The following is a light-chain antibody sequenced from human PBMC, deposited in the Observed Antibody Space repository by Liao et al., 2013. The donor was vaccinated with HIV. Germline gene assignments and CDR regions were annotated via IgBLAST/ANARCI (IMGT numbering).Light chain of an antibody. Sequence: SYELTQPPSVSVSPGQTASVTCSGDKLGDQYVSWYQQRPGQSPMLVIYEDTKRPSGIPERFSGSNSGNTATLTVSGTQAMDEAEYYCQTWDSRTPVVFGGGTKLTVL. CDR3: QTWDSRTPVV. CDR2: EDT. J-gene: IGLJ2*01. CDR1: KLGDQY. V-gene: IGLV3-1*01.